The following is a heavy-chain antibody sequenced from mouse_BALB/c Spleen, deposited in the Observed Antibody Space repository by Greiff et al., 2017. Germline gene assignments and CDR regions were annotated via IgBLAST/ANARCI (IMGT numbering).Heavy chain of an antibody. CDR2: INPYNDGT. CDR1: GYTFTSYV. CDR3: TREETTDTDY. J-gene: IGHJ2*01. Sequence: VQLQQSGPELVKPGASVKMSCKASGYTFTSYVMHWVKQKPGQGLEWIGYINPYNDGTKYNEKFKGKATLTSDKSSSTAYMEHSSLTSEDSAVFYCTREETTDTDYWGKGNTLTVPT. V-gene: IGHV1-14*01.